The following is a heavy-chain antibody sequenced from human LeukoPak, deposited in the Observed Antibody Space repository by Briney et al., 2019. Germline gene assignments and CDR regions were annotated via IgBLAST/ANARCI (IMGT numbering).Heavy chain of an antibody. CDR1: GYTFTSYG. D-gene: IGHD7-27*01. V-gene: IGHV1-18*01. J-gene: IGHJ6*03. Sequence: ASVKVSCKASGYTFTSYGISWVRQAPGQGLEWMGWISAYNGNTNYAQKLQGRVTMTTDTSTSTAYMELSSLRSEDTAVYYCARGRTGAYYYYYYYMDVWGKGTTVTVSS. CDR3: ARGRTGAYYYYYYYMDV. CDR2: ISAYNGNT.